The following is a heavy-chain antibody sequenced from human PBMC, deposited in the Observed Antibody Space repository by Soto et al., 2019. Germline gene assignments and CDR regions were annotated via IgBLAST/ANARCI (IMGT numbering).Heavy chain of an antibody. CDR2: IIPIFGTA. CDR1: GGTFSSYA. Sequence: SVKVSCKASGGTFSSYAISWVRQAPGQGLEWMGGIIPIFGTANYAQKFQGRVTITADESTSTAYMELSSLRSEDTAVYYCARDRGHYYGSGSYMYGMDVWGQGTTVTVSS. V-gene: IGHV1-69*13. CDR3: ARDRGHYYGSGSYMYGMDV. D-gene: IGHD3-10*01. J-gene: IGHJ6*02.